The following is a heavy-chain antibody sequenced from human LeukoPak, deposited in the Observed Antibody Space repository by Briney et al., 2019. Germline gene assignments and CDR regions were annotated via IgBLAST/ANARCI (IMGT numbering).Heavy chain of an antibody. J-gene: IGHJ1*01. CDR2: INHSGST. Sequence: PSETLSLTCAVYGGSFSGYYWSWIRQPPGKGLEWIGEINHSGSTNYNPSLKSRVTISVDTSKNQFSLKLSSVTAADTAVYYCARAFYDSSGYYYLEYFQHWGQGTLVTVSS. CDR3: ARAFYDSSGYYYLEYFQH. D-gene: IGHD3-22*01. CDR1: GGSFSGYY. V-gene: IGHV4-34*01.